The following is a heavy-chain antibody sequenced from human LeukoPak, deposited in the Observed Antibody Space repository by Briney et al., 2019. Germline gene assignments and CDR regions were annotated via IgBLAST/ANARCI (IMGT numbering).Heavy chain of an antibody. CDR2: INHSGST. D-gene: IGHD3-10*01. J-gene: IGHJ6*03. Sequence: PSETLSLTCAVYGGSFSGYYWSWIRQPPGKGLEWIGEINHSGSTNYNPSLKSRVTISVDTSKNQFSLKLSSVTAADTAVYYCARETRRGYYGSGSYYRVYMDDWGKGTTVTVSS. CDR1: GGSFSGYY. V-gene: IGHV4-34*01. CDR3: ARETRRGYYGSGSYYRVYMDD.